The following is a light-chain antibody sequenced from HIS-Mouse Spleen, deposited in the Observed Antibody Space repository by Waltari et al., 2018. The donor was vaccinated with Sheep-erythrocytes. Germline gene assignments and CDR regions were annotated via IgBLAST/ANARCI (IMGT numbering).Light chain of an antibody. CDR1: QGISSY. CDR3: QQLNSYPLLT. J-gene: IGKJ4*01. CDR2: AAS. V-gene: IGKV1-9*01. Sequence: DIQLTQSPSFLSASVGDRVTTTCRASQGISSYLAWYQQKPWKAPKLQIYAASTLQSGVPSRFSGSGSGTEFTLTISSLQPEDFATYYCQQLNSYPLLTFGGGTKVEIK.